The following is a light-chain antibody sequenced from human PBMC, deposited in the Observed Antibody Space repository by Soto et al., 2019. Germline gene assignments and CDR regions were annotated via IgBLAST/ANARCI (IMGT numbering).Light chain of an antibody. CDR1: QSVSSN. J-gene: IGKJ4*01. CDR2: GAS. Sequence: EIVMTQSPATLSVSPGEGATLSCRVSQSVSSNFAWYQQKPGQAPRLLIYGASTRATGIPARFSGSGSGTEFTLSISSLQSEDVAVYYCQQYQNWPLTFGGGTKVEIK. CDR3: QQYQNWPLT. V-gene: IGKV3-15*01.